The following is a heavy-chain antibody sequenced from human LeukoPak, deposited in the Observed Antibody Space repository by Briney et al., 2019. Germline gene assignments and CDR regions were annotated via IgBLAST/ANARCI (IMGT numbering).Heavy chain of an antibody. D-gene: IGHD3-22*01. CDR3: VRDDDRPDNGLDY. CDR1: GFTFSSXX. Sequence: SGFTFSSXXXXXXXXXPGXXXXXXXVILSDGSKEFYTDSVKGRFTISRDNSKNTLYLQMNSLRAEDTAVYYCVRDDDRPDNGLDYWGQGTLVTVSS. V-gene: IGHV3-30*07. J-gene: IGHJ4*02. CDR2: ILSDGSKE.